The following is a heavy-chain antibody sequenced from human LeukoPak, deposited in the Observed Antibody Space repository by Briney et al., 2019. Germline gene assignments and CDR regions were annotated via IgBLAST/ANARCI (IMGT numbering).Heavy chain of an antibody. CDR2: ISSSGSTI. Sequence: PGGSLRLSCAASGFTFSSYEMNWVRQAPGKGLEWVSYISSSGSTIYYADSVEGRFTISRDNAKNSLYLQMNNLRAEDTAVYYCARDIGGPKSSSSLLDYYYYYGMDVWGQGTTVTVSS. V-gene: IGHV3-48*03. J-gene: IGHJ6*02. CDR3: ARDIGGPKSSSSLLDYYYYYGMDV. D-gene: IGHD6-13*01. CDR1: GFTFSSYE.